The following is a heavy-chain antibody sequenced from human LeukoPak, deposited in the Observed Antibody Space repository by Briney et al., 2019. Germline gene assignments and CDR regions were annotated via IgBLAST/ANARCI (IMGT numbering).Heavy chain of an antibody. D-gene: IGHD1-26*01. CDR3: ARDRDSGSYYVWFDP. CDR2: INPNSGGT. Sequence: ASVKVSCKASGYTFTGYYMHWVRQAPGQGLEWMGWINPNSGGTNYAQKFQGRVTMTRDTSISTAYMELSRLRSDDTAVYYCARDRDSGSYYVWFDPWGQGTLVTASS. CDR1: GYTFTGYY. J-gene: IGHJ5*02. V-gene: IGHV1-2*02.